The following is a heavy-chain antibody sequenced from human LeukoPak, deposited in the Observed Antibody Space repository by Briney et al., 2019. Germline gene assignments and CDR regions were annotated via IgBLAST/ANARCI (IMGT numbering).Heavy chain of an antibody. CDR2: IRRKTDGGTT. CDR1: GFTFSDAC. D-gene: IGHD3-16*02. Sequence: GGSLRLSCAVSGFTFSDACLTWVRQAPGKGLEWGGRIRRKTDGGTTDYAARVKCRFTISRDDSTNTLYLQMNSLKTEHPAVYYCTTPLPHWGQGTLVNVSS. CDR3: TTPLPH. J-gene: IGHJ4*02. V-gene: IGHV3-15*01.